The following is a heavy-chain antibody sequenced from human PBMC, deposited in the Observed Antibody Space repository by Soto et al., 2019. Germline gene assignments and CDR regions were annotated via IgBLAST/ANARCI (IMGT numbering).Heavy chain of an antibody. CDR1: GGSISSGGYS. Sequence: SETLSLTCGVSGGSISSGGYSWSWIRQPPGKGLEWIGYTYHSGSTYYNPSLKSRVTISVDRSKNQFSLKLSSVTAEDTAVYYCARDFYQSGGYFYWGQGTLVTVSS. CDR2: TYHSGST. CDR3: ARDFYQSGGYFY. D-gene: IGHD5-12*01. J-gene: IGHJ4*02. V-gene: IGHV4-30-2*01.